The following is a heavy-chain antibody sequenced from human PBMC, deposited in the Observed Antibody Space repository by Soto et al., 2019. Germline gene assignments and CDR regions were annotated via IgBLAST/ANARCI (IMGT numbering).Heavy chain of an antibody. J-gene: IGHJ6*02. CDR2: VKPDGSEG. V-gene: IGHV3-7*01. Sequence: VQLMDSGGDLVQPGGSLRLSCTASGFTFSDHWMTWVCQAPGKGLEWVASVKPDGSEGFYVESAKGRFTISRDNAKNSVYLQMNSLRVEDTAVYYCARGHYGMDVWGQGTTVTVSS. CDR1: GFTFSDHW. CDR3: ARGHYGMDV.